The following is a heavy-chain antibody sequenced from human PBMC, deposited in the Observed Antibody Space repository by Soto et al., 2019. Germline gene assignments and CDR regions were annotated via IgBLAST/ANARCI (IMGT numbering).Heavy chain of an antibody. J-gene: IGHJ5*02. CDR1: GGSITGHY. Sequence: SETLSLTCIVSGGSITGHYWSWIRQPPGKGLEWIGYIYHSGSTKYNPSLKSRVTIPVDTSKNQFSLKLSSVTAADTAVYYCASADYGGNSGWFDPWGQGTLVTVSS. CDR2: IYHSGST. CDR3: ASADYGGNSGWFDP. D-gene: IGHD4-17*01. V-gene: IGHV4-59*11.